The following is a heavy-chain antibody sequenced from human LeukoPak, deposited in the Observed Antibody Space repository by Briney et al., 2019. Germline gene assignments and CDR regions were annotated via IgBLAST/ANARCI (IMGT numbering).Heavy chain of an antibody. D-gene: IGHD1-26*01. Sequence: SETLSLTCAVYGGSFSGYYWSWIRQPPGKGLEWIGEINHSGSTNYNPSLKSRVTISVDTSKNQFSLKLSSVTAADTAVYYCARSEYSGSYSHYFDYWGQGTLVTVSS. CDR1: GGSFSGYY. CDR2: INHSGST. J-gene: IGHJ4*02. CDR3: ARSEYSGSYSHYFDY. V-gene: IGHV4-34*01.